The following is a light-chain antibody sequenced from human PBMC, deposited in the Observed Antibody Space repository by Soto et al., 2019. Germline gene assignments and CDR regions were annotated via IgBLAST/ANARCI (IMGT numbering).Light chain of an antibody. CDR2: AAS. V-gene: IGKV1-8*01. Sequence: AIRMTRSPSSLSASTGDRVTITCRASQGISSYLAWYQQKPGKAPKLLIYAASTLQSGVPSRFSGSGSGTDFTLTISSLQPEDFATYYCQQSYSTPVTFGQGTKVDIK. J-gene: IGKJ1*01. CDR1: QGISSY. CDR3: QQSYSTPVT.